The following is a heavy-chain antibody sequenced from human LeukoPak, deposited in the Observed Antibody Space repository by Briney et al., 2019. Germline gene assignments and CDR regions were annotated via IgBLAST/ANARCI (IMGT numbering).Heavy chain of an antibody. J-gene: IGHJ4*02. Sequence: ASVKVSCKASEYTFTSYYMHWVRQAPGQGLEWVGWINPNSGGTSYAQKFQGRVTMTRDTSISTAYMDLSRLRSDDTAVYYCARPSSGSYTFDYWGQGTLVTVSS. CDR1: EYTFTSYY. CDR3: ARPSSGSYTFDY. D-gene: IGHD3-10*01. CDR2: INPNSGGT. V-gene: IGHV1-2*02.